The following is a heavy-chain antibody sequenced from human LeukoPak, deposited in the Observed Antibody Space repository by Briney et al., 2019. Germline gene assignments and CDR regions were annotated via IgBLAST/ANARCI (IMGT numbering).Heavy chain of an antibody. Sequence: PSETLSLTCTVPGSSISSSSYYWGGIRQPPGKGLEWIGSIYYSGSTYYNPSLKSRVTISVDTSKNQFSLKLSSVTAADTAVYYCARKYCSVGSCDCFDYWGQGTLVTVSS. J-gene: IGHJ4*02. CDR3: ARKYCSVGSCDCFDY. CDR1: GSSISSSSYY. CDR2: IYYSGST. V-gene: IGHV4-39*01. D-gene: IGHD2-15*01.